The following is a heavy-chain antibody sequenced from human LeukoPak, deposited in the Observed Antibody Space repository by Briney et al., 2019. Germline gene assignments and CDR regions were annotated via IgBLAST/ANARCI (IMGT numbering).Heavy chain of an antibody. CDR3: ARDSGNYLDAFDI. Sequence: GGSLRLSCAASGFTFSSYGMHWVRQAPGKGLEWVAFIRYDGSNKYYADSVKGRFTISRDNAKNSLYLQMNSLRAEDTAVYYCARDSGNYLDAFDIWGQGTMVTVSS. D-gene: IGHD1-7*01. J-gene: IGHJ3*02. V-gene: IGHV3-30*02. CDR1: GFTFSSYG. CDR2: IRYDGSNK.